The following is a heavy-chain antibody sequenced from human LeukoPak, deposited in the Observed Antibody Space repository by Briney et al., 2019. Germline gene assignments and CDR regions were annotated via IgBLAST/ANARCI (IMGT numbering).Heavy chain of an antibody. V-gene: IGHV3-23*01. CDR2: ITASSTET. D-gene: IGHD2/OR15-2a*01. CDR3: ARVSSRAFDM. J-gene: IGHJ3*02. CDR1: GFTFSSHV. Sequence: GWSLRLSCAASGFTFSSHVMSWVRQAPGQGLEWVSLITASSTETLYGDYVRGRFTISRDNSKNTMFLQMNSLRAEDAAIYYCARVSSRAFDMWGQGTMVTVSS.